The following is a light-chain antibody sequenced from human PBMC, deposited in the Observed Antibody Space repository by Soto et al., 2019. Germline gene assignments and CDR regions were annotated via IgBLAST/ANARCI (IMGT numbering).Light chain of an antibody. V-gene: IGKV3-20*01. Sequence: EIVLTQSPGTLSLSPGERATLSCRASQSVSSSYLAWYQQKPGQAPRLLIYGASSRATGIPDRFSGSGSGTDFTLTIRRLEPEDFAVYYCQQYGASPYTFGPGTKLETK. CDR3: QQYGASPYT. CDR1: QSVSSSY. CDR2: GAS. J-gene: IGKJ2*01.